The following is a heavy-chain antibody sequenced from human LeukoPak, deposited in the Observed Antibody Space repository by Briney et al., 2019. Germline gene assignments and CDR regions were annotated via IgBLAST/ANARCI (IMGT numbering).Heavy chain of an antibody. J-gene: IGHJ5*02. CDR3: ATALYCSSTSCPPEDNWFDP. V-gene: IGHV1-69*13. CDR2: IIPIFGTA. D-gene: IGHD2-2*01. Sequence: ASVKVSCKASGGTFSSYAISWVRQAPGQGLEWMGGIIPIFGTANYAQKFQGRVTITADESTSTVYMELSSLRSEDTAVYYCATALYCSSTSCPPEDNWFDPWGQGTLVTVSS. CDR1: GGTFSSYA.